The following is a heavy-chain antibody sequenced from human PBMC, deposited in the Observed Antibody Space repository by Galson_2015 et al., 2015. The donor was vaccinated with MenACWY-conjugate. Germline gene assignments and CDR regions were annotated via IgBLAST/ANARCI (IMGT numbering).Heavy chain of an antibody. CDR1: GYSFTSYW. CDR2: IYPGDSDT. J-gene: IGHJ4*02. CDR3: ARHAQDVDTAMVAFDY. Sequence: QSGAEVKKPGESLKISCKGSGYSFTSYWIGWVRQMPGKGLEWMGIIYPGDSDTRYSPSFQGQVTISADKSISTAYLQWSSLKASDTAMYYCARHAQDVDTAMVAFDYWGQGTLVTVSS. V-gene: IGHV5-51*01. D-gene: IGHD5-18*01.